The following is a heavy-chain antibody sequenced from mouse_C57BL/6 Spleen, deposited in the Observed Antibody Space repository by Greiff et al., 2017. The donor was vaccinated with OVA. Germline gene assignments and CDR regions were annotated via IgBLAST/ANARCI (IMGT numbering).Heavy chain of an antibody. D-gene: IGHD3-2*02. V-gene: IGHV1-85*01. CDR1: GYTFTSYD. J-gene: IGHJ2*01. CDR3: ARRGAAQAYYFDY. Sequence: QVQLKESGPELVKPGASVKLSCKASGYTFTSYDINWVKQRPGQGLEWIGWIYPRDGSTKYNEKFKGKATLTVDTSSSTAYMELHSLTSEDSAVYFCARRGAAQAYYFDYWGQGTTLTVSS. CDR2: IYPRDGST.